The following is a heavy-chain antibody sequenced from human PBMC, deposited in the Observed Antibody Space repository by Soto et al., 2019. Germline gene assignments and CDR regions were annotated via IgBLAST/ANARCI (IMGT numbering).Heavy chain of an antibody. Sequence: QVQLQESGPGLVKPSGTLSLTCAVSGGSISSSYWWSWVRQPPGKGLEWIGEIYHSGSTNYNPSLTRRVTASVDKAKNQFSLTLSSVTAADTAVYYCARGSSGGRFDPWGQGTLVTVSS. CDR3: ARGSSGGRFDP. CDR1: GGSISSSYW. CDR2: IYHSGST. D-gene: IGHD6-13*01. V-gene: IGHV4-4*02. J-gene: IGHJ5*02.